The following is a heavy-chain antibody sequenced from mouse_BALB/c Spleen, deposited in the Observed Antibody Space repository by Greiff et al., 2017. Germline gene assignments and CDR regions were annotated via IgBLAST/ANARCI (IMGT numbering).Heavy chain of an antibody. CDR2: INPSSGYT. V-gene: IGHV1-4*02. CDR1: GYTFTSYT. CDR3: ARGGNCDY. J-gene: IGHJ2*01. Sequence: AAELARPGASVKMSCKASGYTFTSYTMHWVKQRPGQGLEWIGYINPSSGYTEYNQKFKDKTTLTADKSSSTAYMQLSSLSSEDSAVYYCARGGNCDYWGQGTTLTVSS.